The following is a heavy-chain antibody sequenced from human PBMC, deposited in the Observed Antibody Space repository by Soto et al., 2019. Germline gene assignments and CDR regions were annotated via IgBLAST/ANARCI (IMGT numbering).Heavy chain of an antibody. Sequence: PGGSLRLSCAASGFTFSDPYMDWVRQAPGKGLEWVGRIKNRANGYTTQYAASVKGRFIISRDDSKNSVYLQMNSLRTEDTAVYYCTRAPSYYGSGSYHWGQGTLVTVSS. CDR1: GFTFSDPY. V-gene: IGHV3-72*01. J-gene: IGHJ4*02. D-gene: IGHD3-10*01. CDR3: TRAPSYYGSGSYH. CDR2: IKNRANGYTT.